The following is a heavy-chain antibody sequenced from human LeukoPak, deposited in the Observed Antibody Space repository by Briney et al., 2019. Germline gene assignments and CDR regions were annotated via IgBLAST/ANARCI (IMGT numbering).Heavy chain of an antibody. J-gene: IGHJ4*02. CDR1: GFTFSDFW. D-gene: IGHD3-22*01. CDR2: INSGGTVT. Sequence: GGSLRLSCAASGFTFSDFWMHWVRQAPGKGLVWVSRINSGGTVTNYADSVKGRFTISRDNSENMLYLQMNSLGAEDTAVYYCARWLSHKIDSNGYLDYWGQGTLVAVSS. CDR3: ARWLSHKIDSNGYLDY. V-gene: IGHV3-74*01.